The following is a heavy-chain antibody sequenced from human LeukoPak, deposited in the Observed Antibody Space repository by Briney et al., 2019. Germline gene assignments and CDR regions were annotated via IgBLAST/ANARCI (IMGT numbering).Heavy chain of an antibody. V-gene: IGHV3-23*01. D-gene: IGHD6-13*01. CDR2: ISGDGSNT. CDR1: GFTFNDYA. J-gene: IGHJ6*02. Sequence: GGSLRLSCAASGFTFNDYAMHWVRQGPGKGLEWVSLISGDGSNTYYADSVKGRFTISRDNSKNTLYLQMNSLRAEDTAVYYCAKRPAAGARPNRGMDVWGQGTTVTVSS. CDR3: AKRPAAGARPNRGMDV.